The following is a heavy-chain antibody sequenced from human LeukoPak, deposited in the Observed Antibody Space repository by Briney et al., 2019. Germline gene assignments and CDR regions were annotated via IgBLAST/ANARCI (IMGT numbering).Heavy chain of an antibody. D-gene: IGHD6-13*01. V-gene: IGHV3-11*01. CDR1: GFTFSDYY. Sequence: GGSLRLSCAASGFTFSDYYMSWIRQAPGKGLEWVSYISSSGSTIYYADSVKGRFTISRDNAKNSLYLQMNSLRAEDTALYYCAKRYSSSWYGDAFDIWGQGTMVTVSS. CDR2: ISSSGSTI. CDR3: AKRYSSSWYGDAFDI. J-gene: IGHJ3*02.